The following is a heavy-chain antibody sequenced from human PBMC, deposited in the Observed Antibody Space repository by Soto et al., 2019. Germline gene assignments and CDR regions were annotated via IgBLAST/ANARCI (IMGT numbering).Heavy chain of an antibody. J-gene: IGHJ3*02. V-gene: IGHV3-48*03. CDR1: GFTFSSSE. D-gene: IGHD5-12*01. Sequence: GGSLRLSCAASGFTFSSSEMNWVRQAPGKGLEWVSYISSSGSTIYYADSVKGRFTISRDNAKNSLYLQMNSLRAEDTAVYYCARRGYSGYDALDIWGQGTMVTVSS. CDR2: ISSSGSTI. CDR3: ARRGYSGYDALDI.